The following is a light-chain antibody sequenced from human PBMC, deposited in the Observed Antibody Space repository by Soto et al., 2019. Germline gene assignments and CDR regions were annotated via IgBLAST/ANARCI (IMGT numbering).Light chain of an antibody. Sequence: QSGLAHPASVSGSPGQSITISCTGTSSDVRGYKYASWYQPHPGKALIFVIYEVSSRPSLDSNRFSCSKTVNTASLTISGLQAEDEADYYCSSYTSSSTNVCGTGTKGTV. J-gene: IGLJ1*01. CDR1: SSDVRGYKY. V-gene: IGLV2-14*01. CDR3: SSYTSSSTNV. CDR2: EVS.